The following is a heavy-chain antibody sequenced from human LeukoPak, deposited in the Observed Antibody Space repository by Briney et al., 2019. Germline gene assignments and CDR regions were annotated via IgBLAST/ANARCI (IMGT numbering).Heavy chain of an antibody. D-gene: IGHD4-17*01. CDR3: AHRRGDYPHYYFDY. CDR1: GFSLSTSGVG. J-gene: IGHJ4*02. CDR2: IYWDDDK. V-gene: IGHV2-5*02. Sequence: SGPTLVKPTQTLTLTCTFSGFSLSTSGVGVGWIRQPPGKALEWLALIYWDDDKRYSPSLKSRLTITKDTSKNQVVLTMTNMDPVDTATYYCAHRRGDYPHYYFDYWGQGTLVTVSS.